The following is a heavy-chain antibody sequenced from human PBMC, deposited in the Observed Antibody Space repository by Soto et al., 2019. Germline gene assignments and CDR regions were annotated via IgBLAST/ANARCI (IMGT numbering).Heavy chain of an antibody. D-gene: IGHD6-25*01. Sequence: PGGSLRLSCAASGFTFSSYGMHWVRQTPGKGLEWVAVISYDGSNKYYADSVKGRFTISRDNSKNTLYLQMNSLRAEDTAVYYCAHLGGHAYSSDFDHWGQGTLVTVSS. J-gene: IGHJ4*02. CDR3: AHLGGHAYSSDFDH. CDR2: ISYDGSNK. CDR1: GFTFSSYG. V-gene: IGHV3-30*03.